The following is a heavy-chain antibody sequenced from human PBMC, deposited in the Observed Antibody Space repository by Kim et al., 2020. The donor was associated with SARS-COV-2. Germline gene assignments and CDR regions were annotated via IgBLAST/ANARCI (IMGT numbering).Heavy chain of an antibody. Sequence: SETLSLTCTVSGGSISSAGDYWTWIRQPPGKDLQWIGYIYHTGNTYYNSSLQSRAIISIDTSNNQFSLELTSVTAADTAVYYCARRSAGSYFDYWGQGALVTVSS. CDR2: IYHTGNT. J-gene: IGHJ4*02. CDR3: ARRSAGSYFDY. V-gene: IGHV4-31*03. CDR1: GGSISSAGDY. D-gene: IGHD2-21*01.